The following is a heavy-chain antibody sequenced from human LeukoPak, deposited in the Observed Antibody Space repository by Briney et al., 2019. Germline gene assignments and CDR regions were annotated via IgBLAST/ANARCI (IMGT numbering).Heavy chain of an antibody. J-gene: IGHJ4*02. CDR1: GFTFSTHS. D-gene: IGHD5-24*01. CDR3: ARDFRTQLDGYSPPYHFDY. Sequence: GGSLRLSCAASGFTFSTHSMSWVRQSPGKGLEWVSSISSGSSHIYYADSMQGQFTISRDNAKNSLFLQMNSLRVEDTALYYCARDFRTQLDGYSPPYHFDYWGQGALVTVS. V-gene: IGHV3-21*01. CDR2: ISSGSSHI.